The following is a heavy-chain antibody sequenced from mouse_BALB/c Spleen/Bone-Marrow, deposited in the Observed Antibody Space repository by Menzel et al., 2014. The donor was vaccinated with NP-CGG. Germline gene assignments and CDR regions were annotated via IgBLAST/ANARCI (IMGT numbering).Heavy chain of an antibody. J-gene: IGHJ4*01. CDR3: ARRVWSRGGDY. Sequence: DVKLVESGGGLVQPGGSLKLSCAASGFTFSSYTMSWVRQTPEKRLEWVAYISNGGGSTYYPDTVKGRFTISRDNAKNTLYLQMSSLKSEDTAMYYCARRVWSRGGDYWGQGTPVTVSS. V-gene: IGHV5-12-2*01. D-gene: IGHD2-10*02. CDR2: ISNGGGST. CDR1: GFTFSSYT.